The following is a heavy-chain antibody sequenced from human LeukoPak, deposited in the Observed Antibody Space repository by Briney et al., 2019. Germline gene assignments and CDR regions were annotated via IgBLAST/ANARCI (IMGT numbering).Heavy chain of an antibody. CDR3: ARDSDIVAREFDP. D-gene: IGHD5-12*01. CDR2: INHSGST. Sequence: PSETLSLTCAVYGGSFSGYYWSWIRQPPGKGLEWIGEINHSGSTNYNPSLKSRVTISVDTSKNQFSLKLSSVTAADTAVYYCARDSDIVAREFDPWGQGTLVTVSS. J-gene: IGHJ5*02. CDR1: GGSFSGYY. V-gene: IGHV4-34*01.